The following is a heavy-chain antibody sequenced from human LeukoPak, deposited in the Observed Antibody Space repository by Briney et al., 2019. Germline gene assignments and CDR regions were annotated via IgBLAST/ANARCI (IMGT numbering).Heavy chain of an antibody. CDR2: INPNSGGT. D-gene: IGHD2-2*01. CDR3: ARYDIVVVPAASAFDI. V-gene: IGHV1-2*02. J-gene: IGHJ3*02. CDR1: GYTFTGYY. Sequence: ASVKVSCKASGYTFTGYYMHWVRQAPGQGLEWMGWINPNSGGTNYAQKFQGRVTMTTDTSTSTAYMELRSLRSDDTAVYYCARYDIVVVPAASAFDIWGQGTMVTVSS.